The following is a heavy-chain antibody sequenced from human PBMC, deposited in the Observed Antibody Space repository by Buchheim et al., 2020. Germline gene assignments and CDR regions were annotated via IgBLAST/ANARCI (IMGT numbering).Heavy chain of an antibody. CDR1: GFTFSSYG. CDR2: ISYDGSNK. D-gene: IGHD3-22*01. V-gene: IGHV3-30*18. Sequence: QVQLVESGGGVVQPGRSLRLSCAASGFTFSSYGMHWVRQAPGKGLEWVAVISYDGSNKYYADSVKGRFTISRDNSKNTLYLQMNSLRAEDTAVYYCAKDLRSYDSSGYYYLWYYYGMDVCGQGTT. CDR3: AKDLRSYDSSGYYYLWYYYGMDV. J-gene: IGHJ6*02.